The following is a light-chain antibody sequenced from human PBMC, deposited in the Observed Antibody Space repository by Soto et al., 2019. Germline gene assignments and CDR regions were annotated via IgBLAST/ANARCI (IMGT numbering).Light chain of an antibody. Sequence: DIQMTQSPSSMSASVGDRVTITCRASQSISSYLNWYQQKPWKAPNLLIYAASTLQSGVPSRFSGSGSGTDFTLTIRSLQHEDFATYYCQQSYTTPLTFGGGTKVEIK. J-gene: IGKJ4*01. CDR1: QSISSY. CDR2: AAS. V-gene: IGKV1-39*01. CDR3: QQSYTTPLT.